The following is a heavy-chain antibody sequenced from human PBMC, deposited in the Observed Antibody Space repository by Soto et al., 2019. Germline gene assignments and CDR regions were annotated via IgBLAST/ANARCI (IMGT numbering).Heavy chain of an antibody. J-gene: IGHJ6*02. D-gene: IGHD3-22*01. V-gene: IGHV1-46*01. CDR1: GYTFTSYY. CDR3: ARIINTGTRNTSYCGMDV. CDR2: INPSGGST. Sequence: ASVKVSCKASGYTFTSYYMHWVRQSPGQGLEWMGIINPSGGSTSYAQKFQGRVTMTRDTSTSTVYMDLSSLRSEDTPVYYCARIINTGTRNTSYCGMDVWGQGNTVTVSS.